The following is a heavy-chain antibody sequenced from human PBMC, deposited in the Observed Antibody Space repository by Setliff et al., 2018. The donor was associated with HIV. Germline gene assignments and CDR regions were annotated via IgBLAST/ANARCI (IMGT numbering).Heavy chain of an antibody. CDR2: IIPILGIA. D-gene: IGHD3-22*01. J-gene: IGHJ4*02. CDR1: GGTFSSYA. CDR3: ARDREYYYDNSGSPSFDC. V-gene: IGHV1-69*10. Sequence: SVKVSCKASGGTFSSYAINWVRQAPGQGLEWMGGIIPILGIANYAQKFQGRVTITADKSTSTAYMELSSLRSEDTAVYYCARDREYYYDNSGSPSFDCWGQGTLVTVSS.